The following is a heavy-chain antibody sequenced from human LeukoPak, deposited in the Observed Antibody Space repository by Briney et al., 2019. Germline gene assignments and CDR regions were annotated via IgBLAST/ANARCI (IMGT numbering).Heavy chain of an antibody. CDR1: GFIFSNYE. Sequence: GGSLRLSCAGSGFIFSNYEMNWVRQAPGKGLEWVSYISSTGSDIYYADSVKGRFTVSRDNAENSLYLQMNSLRAEDTAVYYCARDLPTGTYRAYFDNWGQGTLVTVSS. D-gene: IGHD1-26*01. V-gene: IGHV3-48*03. CDR2: ISSTGSDI. CDR3: ARDLPTGTYRAYFDN. J-gene: IGHJ4*02.